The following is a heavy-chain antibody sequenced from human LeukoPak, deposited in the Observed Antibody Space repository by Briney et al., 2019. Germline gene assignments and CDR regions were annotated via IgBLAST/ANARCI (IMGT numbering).Heavy chain of an antibody. CDR3: ARVSPYSSSWYFDI. Sequence: PSETLSLTCIVSGGSINSYYWSWIRQPPGKGLEWIGYIYHGGNTKYNPSLMSRVIISVDKSKNQFSVKLSFVTAADAAVYYCARVSPYSSSWYFDIWGQGTVVTVSS. J-gene: IGHJ3*02. CDR2: IYHGGNT. D-gene: IGHD6-13*01. V-gene: IGHV4-59*01. CDR1: GGSINSYY.